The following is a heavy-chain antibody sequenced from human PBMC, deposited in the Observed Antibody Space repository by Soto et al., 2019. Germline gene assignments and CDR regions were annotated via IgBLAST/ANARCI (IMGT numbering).Heavy chain of an antibody. CDR3: ARLGTTVDDY. Sequence: QVQLVQSGAEVKKPGSSVKVSCXXXGGTFSSYAXXXXXXXPGQGLEWMGGINPIFGTANYAKKFQGRVTITADDSTRTAYMELSSLRAEDTAVYYCARLGTTVDDYWGQGTLFTVSS. CDR1: GGTFSSYA. D-gene: IGHD4-17*01. V-gene: IGHV1-69*01. CDR2: INPIFGTA. J-gene: IGHJ4*02.